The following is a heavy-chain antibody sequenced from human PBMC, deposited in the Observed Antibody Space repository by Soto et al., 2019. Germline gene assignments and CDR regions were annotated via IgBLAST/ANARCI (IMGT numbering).Heavy chain of an antibody. J-gene: IGHJ4*02. CDR3: AKEDDGSGSYFRNALDY. Sequence: EVQLLESGGGLVQPGGSLRLSCAASGFTFSSYAMSWVRQAPGKGLEWVSAISGSGGSTYYADSMKGRFTISRDNSKNTLFLQMNSLRAEDTAVYYCAKEDDGSGSYFRNALDYWGQGTLVTVSS. CDR2: ISGSGGST. V-gene: IGHV3-23*01. CDR1: GFTFSSYA. D-gene: IGHD3-10*01.